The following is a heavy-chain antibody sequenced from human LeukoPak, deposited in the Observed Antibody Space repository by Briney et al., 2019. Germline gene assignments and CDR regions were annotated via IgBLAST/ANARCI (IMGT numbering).Heavy chain of an antibody. J-gene: IGHJ4*02. CDR3: AKGPRASGWTYFDY. V-gene: IGHV3-23*01. D-gene: IGHD6-19*01. CDR1: GFTFSSYA. Sequence: PGGSLRLSCAASGFTFSSYAMSWVRQAPGKGLEWVSVISGSGGSTYSAESVKGRLTISRDNSKNTLYLQMNSLRVEDTAVYYCAKGPRASGWTYFDYWGQGTLVTVSS. CDR2: ISGSGGST.